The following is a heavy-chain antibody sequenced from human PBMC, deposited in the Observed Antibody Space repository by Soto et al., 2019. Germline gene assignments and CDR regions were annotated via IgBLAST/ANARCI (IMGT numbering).Heavy chain of an antibody. V-gene: IGHV4-4*02. J-gene: IGHJ6*02. CDR2: IYHSGST. Sequence: SETLSLTCAVSGGSISSSNWWGWVRQPPGRGLEWIGEIYHSGSTNYNPSLNSRLTISLDTSKNQFSLRLSSVTAADTAVYYCARERAQGYGMDVWGQGTAVTVSS. CDR1: GGSISSSNW. CDR3: ARERAQGYGMDV.